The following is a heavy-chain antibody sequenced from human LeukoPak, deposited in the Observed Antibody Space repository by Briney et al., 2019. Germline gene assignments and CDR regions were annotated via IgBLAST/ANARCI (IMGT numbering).Heavy chain of an antibody. CDR1: GGSISINNYY. CDR3: ARDLYSSGWYSMDV. Sequence: SETLSLTCTVSGGSISINNYYWGWIRQPPGKGLEWIGSIYDSGSTYYNPSLKSRVTISVDTSKNQFSLKLSSVTAADTAVYYCARDLYSSGWYSMDVWGQGTTVTVSS. V-gene: IGHV4-39*07. J-gene: IGHJ6*02. CDR2: IYDSGST. D-gene: IGHD6-19*01.